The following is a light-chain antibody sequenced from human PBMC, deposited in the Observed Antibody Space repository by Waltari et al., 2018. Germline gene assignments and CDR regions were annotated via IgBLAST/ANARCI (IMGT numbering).Light chain of an antibody. Sequence: EIVLTQSPGTLSLSPGERATLSCRASQSVSSSYLAWYQQKPGQAPRLLIYGASSRATGIPDRFSGSGSGTDFTLTISRLEPEDFATYYCQQSKTLPLTFGGGTRVEI. J-gene: IGKJ4*01. CDR2: GAS. V-gene: IGKV3-20*01. CDR3: QQSKTLPLT. CDR1: QSVSSSY.